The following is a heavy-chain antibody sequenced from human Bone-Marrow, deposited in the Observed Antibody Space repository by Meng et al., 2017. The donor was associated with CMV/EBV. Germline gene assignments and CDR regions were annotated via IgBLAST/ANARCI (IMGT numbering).Heavy chain of an antibody. CDR2: IYSGGST. J-gene: IGHJ4*02. Sequence: GGSLRLSCAASGFTVSSNYTSWVRQAPGKGLEWVSVIYSGGSTYYADSVKGRFTISRDNSKNTLYLQMNSLRAEDTAVYYCARSLRDAYFDYWGQGTLVTVSS. CDR1: GFTVSSNY. V-gene: IGHV3-66*02. CDR3: ARSLRDAYFDY.